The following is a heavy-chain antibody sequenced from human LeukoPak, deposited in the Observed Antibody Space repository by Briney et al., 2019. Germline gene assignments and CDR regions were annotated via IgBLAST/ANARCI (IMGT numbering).Heavy chain of an antibody. Sequence: GGSLRLSCAASGFTFSSYEMNWVRQAPGKGLEWVSYISSSGITMYYADSVKGRFTISSDNAKNSLYLQMNSLRAEDTAVYYCARGGLVFHYWGQGTLVTVSS. J-gene: IGHJ4*02. CDR2: ISSSGITM. D-gene: IGHD3/OR15-3a*01. V-gene: IGHV3-48*03. CDR3: ARGGLVFHY. CDR1: GFTFSSYE.